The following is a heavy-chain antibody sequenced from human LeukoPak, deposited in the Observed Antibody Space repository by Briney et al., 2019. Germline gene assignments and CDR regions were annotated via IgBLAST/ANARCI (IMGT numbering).Heavy chain of an antibody. J-gene: IGHJ3*02. V-gene: IGHV1-8*01. D-gene: IGHD6-19*01. CDR2: MNPNSGNT. Sequence: GASVKVSCKASGYTFISYDINWVRQATGQGLEWMGYMNPNSGNTRYAQKFQGRVTMTRTTSISTCYMELSSLRSEDTAVYYCTRVPRTAVGIWGQGTMVTVSS. CDR3: TRVPRTAVGI. CDR1: GYTFISYD.